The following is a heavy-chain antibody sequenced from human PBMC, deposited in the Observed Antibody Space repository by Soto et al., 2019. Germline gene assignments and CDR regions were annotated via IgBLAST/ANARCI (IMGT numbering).Heavy chain of an antibody. Sequence: KGLEWVSAISGSAATKHYADSVRGRFTVSRDNSKNTLYLEMNSLSADDTAVYYCLFFFQAEDGIRDTVPVSAFLLNRSSDL. CDR3: LFFFQAEDGIRDTVPVSAFLLNRSSDL. J-gene: IGHJ2*01. CDR2: ISGSAATK. V-gene: IGHV3-23*01. D-gene: IGHD2-15*01.